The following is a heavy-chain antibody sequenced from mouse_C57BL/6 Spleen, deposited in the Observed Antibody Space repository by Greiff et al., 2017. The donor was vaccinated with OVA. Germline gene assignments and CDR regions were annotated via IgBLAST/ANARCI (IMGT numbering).Heavy chain of an antibody. CDR1: GSTFSDYG. CDR3: ARPPYYYGNLDY. Sequence: EVKLVESGGGLVKPGGSLKLSCAASGSTFSDYGMHWVRQAPEKGLEWVAYISSGSSTIYYADTVKGRFTISRDNAKNTLFLQMTSLRSEDAAMYYCARPPYYYGNLDYWGQGTTLTVSS. V-gene: IGHV5-17*01. J-gene: IGHJ2*01. CDR2: ISSGSSTI. D-gene: IGHD2-1*01.